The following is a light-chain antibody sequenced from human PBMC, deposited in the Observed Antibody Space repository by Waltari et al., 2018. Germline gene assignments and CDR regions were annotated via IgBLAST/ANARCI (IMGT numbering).Light chain of an antibody. J-gene: IGLJ3*02. Sequence: QTVVTQEPSFSVSPGRPVPSTFGLSSVSVSPNNYPSWYQHTPGQPPRTLIYRTNTRSSGVPDRFSGSILGSKAALTITGAQADDESDYYCALYVGSAMWVFGGGTKLTVL. CDR1: SVSVSPNNY. CDR2: RTN. CDR3: ALYVGSAMWV. V-gene: IGLV8-61*01.